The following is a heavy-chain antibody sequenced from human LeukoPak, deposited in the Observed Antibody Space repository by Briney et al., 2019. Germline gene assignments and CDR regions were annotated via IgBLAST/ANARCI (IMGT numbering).Heavy chain of an antibody. Sequence: GGSLRLSCAASGFTFSSYWMSWVRQAPGKGLEWVSAFSGSGGSTYYADSVKGRFTISRDNSKNTLYLQMNSLRAEDTAVYYCAKENDFWSGPIDYWGQGTLVTVSS. CDR3: AKENDFWSGPIDY. CDR1: GFTFSSYW. CDR2: FSGSGGST. D-gene: IGHD3-3*01. V-gene: IGHV3-23*01. J-gene: IGHJ4*02.